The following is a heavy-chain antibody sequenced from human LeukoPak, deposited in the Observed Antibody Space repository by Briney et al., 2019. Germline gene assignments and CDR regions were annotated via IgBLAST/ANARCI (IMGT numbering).Heavy chain of an antibody. CDR3: ARGSRVKGNWFDP. CDR2: INHSGST. Sequence: PPETLSLICAVYGGSFSGYYWSWIRQPPGKGLEWIGEINHSGSTNYNPSLKSRVTISVDTSKNQFSLKLSSVTAADTAVYYCARGSRVKGNWFDPWGQGTLVTVSS. V-gene: IGHV4-34*01. D-gene: IGHD2-21*01. J-gene: IGHJ5*02. CDR1: GGSFSGYY.